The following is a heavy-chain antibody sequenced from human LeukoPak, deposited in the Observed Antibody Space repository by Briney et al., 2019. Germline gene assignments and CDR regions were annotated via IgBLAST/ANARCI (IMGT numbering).Heavy chain of an antibody. CDR3: ARGEAYCSSTSCRAFDI. CDR2: IKQDGSEK. Sequence: GGSLRLSCAASGFTFSSYWMSWVRQAPGKGLECVANIKQDGSEKYYVDSAKGRFTISRDNAKNSLYLQMNSLRAEDTAVYYCARGEAYCSSTSCRAFDIWGQGTMVTVSS. J-gene: IGHJ3*02. V-gene: IGHV3-7*03. CDR1: GFTFSSYW. D-gene: IGHD2-2*01.